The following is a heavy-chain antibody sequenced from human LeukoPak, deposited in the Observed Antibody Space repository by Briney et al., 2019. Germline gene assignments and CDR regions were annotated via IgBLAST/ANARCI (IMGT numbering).Heavy chain of an antibody. CDR3: ANPHGDFDL. J-gene: IGHJ2*01. CDR2: ISYDGGYK. D-gene: IGHD4-17*01. V-gene: IGHV3-30*04. CDR1: GFTFSSYA. Sequence: GGSLRLSCSASGFTFSSYAMHWVRQAPGKGLEWVAVISYDGGYKYYADSVKGRFTISRDNSKNTLYLQMNSLRTEDTAVYYCANPHGDFDLWGRGTLVTVSS.